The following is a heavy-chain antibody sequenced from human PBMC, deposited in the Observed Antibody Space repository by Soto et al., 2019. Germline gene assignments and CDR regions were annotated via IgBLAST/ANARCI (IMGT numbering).Heavy chain of an antibody. D-gene: IGHD2-21*01. CDR2: VYDSGTS. J-gene: IGHJ5*02. CDR3: ARYSPPKKSFDSNPGWLDP. Sequence: QVQLQESGPGLVLPSETLSLTCTVSGGSMNSYYWTWVRQPPGKGLERIGYVYDSGTSKYNASLESRITMSLVKSRDQFSLSLSYVTAADTAVYFCARYSPPKKSFDSNPGWLDPWGQGTLVAVSS. V-gene: IGHV4-59*01. CDR1: GGSMNSYY.